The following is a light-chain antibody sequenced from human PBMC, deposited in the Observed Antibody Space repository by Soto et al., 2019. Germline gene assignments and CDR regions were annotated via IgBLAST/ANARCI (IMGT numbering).Light chain of an antibody. V-gene: IGKV3-20*01. CDR3: QQYGSSPSLT. J-gene: IGKJ4*01. Sequence: ILVTQSPGTLSLSPGERATLSCRASQSVSSSYLAWYQQKPGQAPRLLIYGASSRATGIPDRFSGSGSGTDFTLTISRLEPEDFAVYYCQQYGSSPSLTFGGGTKVDIK. CDR2: GAS. CDR1: QSVSSSY.